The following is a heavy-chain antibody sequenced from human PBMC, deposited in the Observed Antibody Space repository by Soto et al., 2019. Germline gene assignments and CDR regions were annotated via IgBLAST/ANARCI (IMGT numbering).Heavy chain of an antibody. J-gene: IGHJ6*02. D-gene: IGHD4-17*01. CDR3: ARDIDDYGDYTEVVRYYYGMDV. Sequence: QVQLVESGGGVVQPGRSLRLSCAASGFTFSSYGMHWVRQAPGKGLEWVAVIWYDGSNKYYADSVKGRFTISRDNSKNTLYLQMNSLRAEDTAVYYCARDIDDYGDYTEVVRYYYGMDVWGQGTTLTVSS. CDR1: GFTFSSYG. V-gene: IGHV3-33*01. CDR2: IWYDGSNK.